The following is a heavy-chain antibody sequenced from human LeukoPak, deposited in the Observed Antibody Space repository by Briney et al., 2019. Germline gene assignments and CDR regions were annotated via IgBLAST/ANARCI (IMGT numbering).Heavy chain of an antibody. J-gene: IGHJ5*02. V-gene: IGHV1-18*01. CDR1: GYTFTSYG. CDR3: ARAPHKRWELELWFDP. D-gene: IGHD1-26*01. CDR2: ISAYNGNT. Sequence: GASVKVSCKASGYTFTSYGISWVRQAPGQGLEWMGWISAYNGNTNYAQKLQGRVTMTTDTSTSTAYMELRSLRSDDTAVYYCARAPHKRWELELWFDPWGQGTLVTVSS.